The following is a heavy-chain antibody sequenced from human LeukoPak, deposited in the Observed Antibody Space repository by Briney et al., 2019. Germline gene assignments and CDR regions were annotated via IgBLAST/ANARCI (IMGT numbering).Heavy chain of an antibody. J-gene: IGHJ4*02. D-gene: IGHD2/OR15-2a*01. CDR2: INSRNNYI. V-gene: IGHV3-21*01. CDR1: GFSFSNHN. Sequence: GGSLRLSCEASGFSFSNHNMNWVRQAPGKGLEWISSINSRNNYIYYADSVKGRFTISRDNAKESLNLQMDSLRAEDTAIYFCARDKISVIPALDYWGQGTLVIVSS. CDR3: ARDKISVIPALDY.